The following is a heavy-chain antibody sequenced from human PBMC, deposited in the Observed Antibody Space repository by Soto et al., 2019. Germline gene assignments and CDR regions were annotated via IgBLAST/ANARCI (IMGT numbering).Heavy chain of an antibody. Sequence: QVQLQQWGAGLLKPSETLSLTCAVYGGSFSGYYWSWIRQPPGRGLEWNGEINHSGSANVNPTLKSRLTISVDTSKNPFSLKLSSVTAADTAVYYCACLYCDSDCWGQGTLVTVSS. V-gene: IGHV4-34*01. J-gene: IGHJ4*02. CDR1: GGSFSGYY. D-gene: IGHD2-2*02. CDR2: INHSGSA. CDR3: ACLYCDSDC.